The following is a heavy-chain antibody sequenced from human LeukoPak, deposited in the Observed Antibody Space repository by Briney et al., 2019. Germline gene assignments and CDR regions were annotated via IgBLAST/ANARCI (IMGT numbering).Heavy chain of an antibody. CDR1: GFTFDDYA. D-gene: IGHD1-26*01. J-gene: IGHJ3*02. CDR2: ISWNSGSI. Sequence: PGGSLRLSCAASGFTFDDYAMHWVRQAPGKGLEWVSGISWNSGSIGYADSVKGRFTISRDNAKNSLYLQMNSLRAEDTALYYCAKGIVGATTFAFDIWAKGQWSPSLQ. V-gene: IGHV3-9*01. CDR3: AKGIVGATTFAFDI.